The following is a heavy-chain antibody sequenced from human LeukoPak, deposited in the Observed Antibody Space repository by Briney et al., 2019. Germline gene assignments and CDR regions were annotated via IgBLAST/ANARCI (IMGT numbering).Heavy chain of an antibody. J-gene: IGHJ3*02. D-gene: IGHD7-27*01. Sequence: NHSQTLSLTCAIAGDSVSSNSAAWNWIRQSPSRGIEWMGRTYYRSKWYDDYAVSEKSRITINPDTSKNQYSLQLNSVPPEDTAVYYCARDPMGTEAFDIWGQGTMVTVSS. CDR1: GDSVSSNSAA. CDR2: TYYRSKWYD. CDR3: ARDPMGTEAFDI. V-gene: IGHV6-1*01.